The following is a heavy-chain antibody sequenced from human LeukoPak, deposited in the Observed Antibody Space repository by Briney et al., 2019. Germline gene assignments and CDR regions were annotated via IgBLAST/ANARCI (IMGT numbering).Heavy chain of an antibody. V-gene: IGHV1-46*01. J-gene: IGHJ4*02. CDR2: INHSGGST. CDR1: GYTFTSYY. CDR3: ARDYGGNPSLFDY. D-gene: IGHD4-23*01. Sequence: ASVKVSCKACGYTFTSYYTHWVRQAPGQGLEWMGLINHSGGSTSYAQKFQGRVTMTRDMSTSTVYMELSSLRSEDTAVYYCARDYGGNPSLFDYWGQGTLVTVSS.